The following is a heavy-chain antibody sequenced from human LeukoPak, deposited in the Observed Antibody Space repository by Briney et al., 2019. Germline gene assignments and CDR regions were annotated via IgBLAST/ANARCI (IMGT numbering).Heavy chain of an antibody. CDR2: INHSGST. J-gene: IGHJ6*03. CDR3: ARTTEAHSWRTRYYDYYMDV. V-gene: IGHV4-34*01. Sequence: SETLSLTCAVYGGSFSGYYWSWIRQPPGKGLEWIGEINHSGSTNYNPSLKSRVTISVDKSKNQFSLKLSSVTAADTAVYYCARTTEAHSWRTRYYDYYMDVWGKGTTVTVSS. CDR1: GGSFSGYY. D-gene: IGHD6-13*01.